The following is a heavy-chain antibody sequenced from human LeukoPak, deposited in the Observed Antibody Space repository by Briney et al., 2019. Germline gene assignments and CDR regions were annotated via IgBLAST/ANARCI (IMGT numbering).Heavy chain of an antibody. CDR3: AVITMVRGVIRNWFDP. J-gene: IGHJ5*02. CDR2: FDPEDGGT. D-gene: IGHD3-10*01. CDR1: GYTLTELS. Sequence: ASVKVSCKVSGYTLTELSMHWVRQAPGKGLEWMGGFDPEDGGTIYAQKFQGRVTMTEDTSTDTAYMELSSLRSEDTAVYYCAVITMVRGVIRNWFDPWGQGTLVTVSS. V-gene: IGHV1-24*01.